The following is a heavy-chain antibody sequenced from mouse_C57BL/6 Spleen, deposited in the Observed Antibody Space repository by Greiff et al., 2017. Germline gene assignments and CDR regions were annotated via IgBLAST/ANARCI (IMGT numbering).Heavy chain of an antibody. J-gene: IGHJ4*01. V-gene: IGHV1-82*01. D-gene: IGHD2-5*01. CDR2: IYPGDGDT. CDR1: GYAFSSSW. Sequence: VQLVESGPELVKPGASVKISCKASGYAFSSSWMNWVKQRPGKGLEWIGRIYPGDGDTNYNGKFKGKATLTADKSSSTAYMQLSSLTSEDSAVYFCARSAYSNYAMDYWGQGTSVTVSS. CDR3: ARSAYSNYAMDY.